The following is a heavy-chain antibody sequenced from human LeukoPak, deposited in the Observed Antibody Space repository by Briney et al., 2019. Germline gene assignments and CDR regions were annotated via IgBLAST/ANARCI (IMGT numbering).Heavy chain of an antibody. D-gene: IGHD3-3*01. J-gene: IGHJ5*02. CDR1: GGTFSSYA. V-gene: IGHV1-69*13. CDR3: ARVQNYDFWSGSNWFDP. CDR2: IIPIFGTA. Sequence: SVKVSCKASGGTFSSYAISWVRQAPGQGLEWMGGIIPIFGTANYAQKFQGRVTITADESTSTAYMELSSLRSEDTAVYYCARVQNYDFWSGSNWFDPWGQGTLVTVSS.